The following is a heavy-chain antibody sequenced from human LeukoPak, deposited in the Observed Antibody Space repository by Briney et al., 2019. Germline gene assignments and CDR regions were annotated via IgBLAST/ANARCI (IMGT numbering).Heavy chain of an antibody. CDR1: GYSFTSYW. Sequence: GESLKISCKGSGYSFTSYWIGWVRQMPGKGLEWMAIIYPGGSDTRYSPSFQGQVTISADKSISTAYLQWSSLKASDTAMYYCARRSYFYDSSAYLYYFDYWGQGTLVTVSS. J-gene: IGHJ4*02. CDR3: ARRSYFYDSSAYLYYFDY. V-gene: IGHV5-51*01. D-gene: IGHD3-22*01. CDR2: IYPGGSDT.